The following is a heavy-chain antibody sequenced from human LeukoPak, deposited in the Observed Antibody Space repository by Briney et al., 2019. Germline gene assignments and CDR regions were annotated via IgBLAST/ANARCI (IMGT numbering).Heavy chain of an antibody. CDR3: ARDQEGFDY. J-gene: IGHJ4*02. V-gene: IGHV1-46*01. CDR2: IYPRDGST. Sequence: RASVKVSCKASGYTFTSNYIHWVRQAPGQGLEWMGMIYPRDGSTSYAQKFQGRVTVTRDTSTSTAHMELSGLRSEDTAVYYCARDQEGFDYWGQGTLVTVSS. CDR1: GYTFTSNY.